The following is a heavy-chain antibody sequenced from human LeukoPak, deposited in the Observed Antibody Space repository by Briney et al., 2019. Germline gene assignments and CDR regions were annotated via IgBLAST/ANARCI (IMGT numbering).Heavy chain of an antibody. D-gene: IGHD3-22*01. CDR2: IYPGDSDT. CDR1: GYSFTTYW. J-gene: IGHJ4*02. V-gene: IGHV5-51*01. CDR3: ATKGNYYDSSGYLGY. Sequence: GDSLKISCKGSGYSFTTYWIGWVRQMPGKGLEWMGIIYPGDSDTRYSPSFQGQVTISADKSISTAYLQWSSLKASDTAIYYCATKGNYYDSSGYLGYWGQGTLVTVTS.